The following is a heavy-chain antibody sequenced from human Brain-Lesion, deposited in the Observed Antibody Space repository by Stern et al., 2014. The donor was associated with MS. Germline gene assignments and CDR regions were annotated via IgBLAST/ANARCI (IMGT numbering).Heavy chain of an antibody. Sequence: QVQLGQSGPGLVKPSQTLSLTCNVSGGSISSGSDYWSWLRQPVGKGLQWIGRIHPSGSAYYTPFLKSRVTISTDTSKNQFSLELTSATAADTAIYYCASGYRIFDYWGQGILVTVSS. CDR2: IHPSGSA. CDR3: ASGYRIFDY. CDR1: GGSISSGSDY. V-gene: IGHV4-61*02. D-gene: IGHD5-18*01. J-gene: IGHJ4*02.